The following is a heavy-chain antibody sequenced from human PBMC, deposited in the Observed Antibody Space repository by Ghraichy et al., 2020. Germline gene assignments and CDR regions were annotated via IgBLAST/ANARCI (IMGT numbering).Heavy chain of an antibody. CDR1: GFTFKHYG. J-gene: IGHJ5*02. V-gene: IGHV3-30*02. D-gene: IGHD3-10*01. CDR2: VRYDGGMK. Sequence: GGSLRLSCAASGFTFKHYGMHWVRQAPGKGLEWVALVRYDGGMKYYADSVKGRFSVSRDNSQNSIYLQMDSLRPDDTAIYYCAKGEIISMIRAVIDTWGQGTLVSVSS. CDR3: AKGEIISMIRAVIDT.